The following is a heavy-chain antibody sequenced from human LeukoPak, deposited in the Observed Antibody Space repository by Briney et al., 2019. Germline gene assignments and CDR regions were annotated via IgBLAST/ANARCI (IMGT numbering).Heavy chain of an antibody. CDR1: GFTFSSYS. Sequence: GGSLRLSCAASGFTFSSYSMNWVRQAPGKGLEWVSYIISSSSTIYYADSVKGRFTISRDNAKNSLYLQMNSLRAEDTAVYYCARSIAAAAPFQHWGQGTLVTVSS. CDR2: IISSSSTI. D-gene: IGHD6-13*01. V-gene: IGHV3-48*04. J-gene: IGHJ1*01. CDR3: ARSIAAAAPFQH.